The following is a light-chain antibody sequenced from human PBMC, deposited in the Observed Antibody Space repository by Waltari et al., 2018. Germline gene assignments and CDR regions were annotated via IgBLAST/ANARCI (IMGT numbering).Light chain of an antibody. CDR2: GAS. J-gene: IGKJ3*01. CDR1: QSVSSSY. Sequence: EIVLTQSPGTLSLSPRDRATLSCRASQSVSSSYLAWYQQKPGQAPRLLIYGASSRATGIPDRFSGSGSGTDFTLTISRLEPEDFAVYYCQQYGSRFTFGPGTKVDIK. V-gene: IGKV3-20*01. CDR3: QQYGSRFT.